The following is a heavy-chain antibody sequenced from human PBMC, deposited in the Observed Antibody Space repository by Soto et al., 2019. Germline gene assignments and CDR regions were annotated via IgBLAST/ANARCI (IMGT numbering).Heavy chain of an antibody. CDR3: ARDRGDYEGLVPYSFDH. Sequence: SETLSLTCTVSGGSISSYYWTWIRQPPGKGMEWIGYIYYSGSTNYNPSLKSRLTISVDTSKNQFSLKLTSVTAADTAVYYCARDRGDYEGLVPYSFDHWGQGTLVTVSS. CDR1: GGSISSYY. D-gene: IGHD4-17*01. V-gene: IGHV4-59*01. CDR2: IYYSGST. J-gene: IGHJ4*02.